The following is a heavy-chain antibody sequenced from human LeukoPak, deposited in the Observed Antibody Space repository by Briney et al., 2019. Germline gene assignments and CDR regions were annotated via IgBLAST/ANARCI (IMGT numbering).Heavy chain of an antibody. D-gene: IGHD3-3*01. CDR1: GYTFNVYY. V-gene: IGHV1-2*02. CDR2: INPNSGDT. J-gene: IGHJ3*02. CDR3: AIDTIFGVVTSAFDI. Sequence: ASVKVSCKASGYTFNVYYIHWVRQAPGQGLEWMGWINPNSGDTNYAQKFQGRVTMTRDTSISTAYMELSGMRSDDTAVYYWAIDTIFGVVTSAFDIWGQGTMVTVSS.